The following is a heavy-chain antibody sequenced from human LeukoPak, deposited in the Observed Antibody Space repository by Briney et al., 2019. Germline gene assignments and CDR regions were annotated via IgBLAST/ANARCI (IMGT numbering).Heavy chain of an antibody. CDR1: GASISSGDYY. D-gene: IGHD4-11*01. CDR3: ARDCGDYSGYNWFDP. J-gene: IGHJ5*02. Sequence: SQTLSLTXTVSGASISSGDYYWTWIRQPAGKGLEWIGRIYTRGSTDYSPSLKSRVTISVDTSKNQFSLKLSSVTVADTAVYYCARDCGDYSGYNWFDPWGQGTLVTVSS. CDR2: IYTRGST. V-gene: IGHV4-61*02.